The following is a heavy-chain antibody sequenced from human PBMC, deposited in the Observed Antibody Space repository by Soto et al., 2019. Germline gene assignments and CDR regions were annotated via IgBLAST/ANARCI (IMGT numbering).Heavy chain of an antibody. V-gene: IGHV4-59*01. CDR3: ARLLYDYVWGSYRFTGLDY. D-gene: IGHD3-16*02. J-gene: IGHJ4*02. CDR2: IYYSGST. CDR1: GGSISSYY. Sequence: SETLSLTCTVSGGSISSYYWSWIRQPPGKGLEWIGYIYYSGSTNYNPSLKSRVTISVDTSKNQFSLKLSSVTAADTAVYYCARLLYDYVWGSYRFTGLDYWGQGTLVTVS.